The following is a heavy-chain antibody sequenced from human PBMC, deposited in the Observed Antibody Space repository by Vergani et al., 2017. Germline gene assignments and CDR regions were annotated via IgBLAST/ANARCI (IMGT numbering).Heavy chain of an antibody. CDR3: AIAILGYCTNGVCSSEGYYCYGMDV. J-gene: IGHJ6*02. D-gene: IGHD2-8*01. V-gene: IGHV5-51*01. Sequence: EVQLVQSGAELKKPGESLKISCKGSGYSFTSYWIGWVRQMPGKGLEWMGIIYPGDSDTRYSPSFQGQVTISAYKSISTAYLQWSSLKASDTAMSYCAIAILGYCTNGVCSSEGYYCYGMDVWGQGTTVTVSS. CDR2: IYPGDSDT. CDR1: GYSFTSYW.